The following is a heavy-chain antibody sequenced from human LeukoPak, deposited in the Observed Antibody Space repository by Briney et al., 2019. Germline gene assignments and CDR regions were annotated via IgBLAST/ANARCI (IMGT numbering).Heavy chain of an antibody. J-gene: IGHJ6*03. CDR1: GYTFTGYY. CDR3: ARGSEDIVVVPAARVYYYYMDV. Sequence: ASVKVSCKASGYTFTGYYMQWVRQATGQGLEWMGWMNPNSGNTGYAQKFQGRVTMTRNTSIRTAYMELSSLRSEDTAVYYCARGSEDIVVVPAARVYYYYMDVWGKGTTVTVSS. D-gene: IGHD2-2*01. CDR2: MNPNSGNT. V-gene: IGHV1-8*02.